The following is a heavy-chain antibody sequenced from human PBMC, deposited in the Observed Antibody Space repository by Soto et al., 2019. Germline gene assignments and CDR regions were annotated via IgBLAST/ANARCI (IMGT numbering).Heavy chain of an antibody. CDR2: IDGSGYST. J-gene: IGHJ5*02. D-gene: IGHD6-19*01. Sequence: EVQLLESGGGLVQPGGSLRLSCAASGFTFSNYAMGWVRQAPGKGLEWVSSIDGSGYSTYYADSVKGRFTISRDNSKSTLYLQMNSLRAEDTAVYYCAKDNLAPYSSGWEIRFDPWGQGTLVTVSS. V-gene: IGHV3-23*01. CDR1: GFTFSNYA. CDR3: AKDNLAPYSSGWEIRFDP.